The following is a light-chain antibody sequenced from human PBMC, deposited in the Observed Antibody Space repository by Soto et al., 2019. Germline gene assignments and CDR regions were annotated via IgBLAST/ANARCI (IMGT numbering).Light chain of an antibody. V-gene: IGLV2-14*01. CDR2: EVS. J-gene: IGLJ1*01. Sequence: QSALTQPASVSGSPGQSITISCTGTSSDVGGYNYVSWYQQHPGKAPKLLIYEVSNRPSGVSHRFSGSKSGNTASLTISGLQAEDEADYYCSSYTITNILSDVFGTGTKLTVL. CDR3: SSYTITNILSDV. CDR1: SSDVGGYNY.